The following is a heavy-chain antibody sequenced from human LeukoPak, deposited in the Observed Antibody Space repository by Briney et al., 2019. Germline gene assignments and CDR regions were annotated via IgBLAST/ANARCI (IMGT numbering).Heavy chain of an antibody. J-gene: IGHJ5*02. CDR2: INHSGST. Sequence: SETLSLTCAVYGGSFSGYYWSWIRQPPGKGLEWIGEINHSGSTNYNPSLKSRVTISVDTSKNQFSLKLSSVTAADTAVYYCARARITMIVVVRLEFDPWGQGTLVTVSS. CDR3: ARARITMIVVVRLEFDP. CDR1: GGSFSGYY. V-gene: IGHV4-34*01. D-gene: IGHD3-22*01.